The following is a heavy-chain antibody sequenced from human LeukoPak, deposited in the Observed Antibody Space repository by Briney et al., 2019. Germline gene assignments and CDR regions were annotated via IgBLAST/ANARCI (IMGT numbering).Heavy chain of an antibody. D-gene: IGHD2-2*01. CDR3: ARAPRYCSSTSCYHFDY. J-gene: IGHJ4*02. CDR2: INPNSGGT. Sequence: GASVKVSCKASGYTFTGYYVHWVRQAPGPGLEWMGWINPNSGGTNYAQKFQGRVTMTRDTSISTAYMELSRLRSDDTAVYYCARAPRYCSSTSCYHFDYWGQGTLVTVSS. V-gene: IGHV1-2*02. CDR1: GYTFTGYY.